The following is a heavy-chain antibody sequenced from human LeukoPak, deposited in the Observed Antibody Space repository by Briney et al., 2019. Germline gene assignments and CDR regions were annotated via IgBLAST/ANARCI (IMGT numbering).Heavy chain of an antibody. Sequence: PGGSLRLSCDSSGFKFSDHYMGWIRQVPGKGMEWISYISGDTKEKYYSDSLKGRFTISRDNAKNSLYLQMNSLRGDDTAVYHCAKARNWGDAFDIWGQGRMVIVSS. V-gene: IGHV3-11*01. J-gene: IGHJ3*02. CDR1: GFKFSDHY. D-gene: IGHD7-27*01. CDR2: ISGDTKEK. CDR3: AKARNWGDAFDI.